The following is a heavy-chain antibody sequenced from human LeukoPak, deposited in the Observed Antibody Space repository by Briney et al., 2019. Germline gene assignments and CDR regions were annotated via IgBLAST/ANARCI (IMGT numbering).Heavy chain of an antibody. J-gene: IGHJ4*02. CDR1: GYTFTSYG. CDR3: AREGIRICSSTSCYGPLDY. V-gene: IGHV1-46*01. CDR2: INPSGGST. D-gene: IGHD2-2*01. Sequence: ASVKVSCKASGYTFTSYGISWVRQAPGQGLEWMGIINPSGGSTSYAQKFQGRVTMTRDMSTSTVYMELSSLRSEDTAVYYCAREGIRICSSTSCYGPLDYWGQGTLVTVSS.